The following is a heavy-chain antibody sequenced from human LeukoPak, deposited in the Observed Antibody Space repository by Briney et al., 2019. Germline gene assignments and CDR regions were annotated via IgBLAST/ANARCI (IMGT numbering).Heavy chain of an antibody. V-gene: IGHV3-43*02. CDR1: GFIFSDYN. CDR3: AKDVSGSIDS. CDR2: ISGDGGRT. D-gene: IGHD5/OR15-5a*01. J-gene: IGHJ4*02. Sequence: AGGSLRLSCAASGFIFSDYNKHWVRQVPGKGLEWVSIISGDGGRTSYADSVKGRVTISRDNSKNSLYLQMNSLRTEDTAFYYCAKDVSGSIDSWGQGTLVTVSS.